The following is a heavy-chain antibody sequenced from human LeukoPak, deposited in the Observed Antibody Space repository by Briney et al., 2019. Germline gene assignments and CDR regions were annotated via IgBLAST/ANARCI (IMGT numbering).Heavy chain of an antibody. Sequence: SETLSLTCTVSGGSISSSSYYWGWIRQPPGKGLEWIGSIYYSGSTYYNPSLKSRVTISVDTSKNQFSLKLSSVTAADTAVYYCARWEAVAGLDYWGQGTLVTVSS. CDR3: ARWEAVAGLDY. V-gene: IGHV4-39*07. D-gene: IGHD6-19*01. CDR2: IYYSGST. J-gene: IGHJ4*02. CDR1: GGSISSSSYY.